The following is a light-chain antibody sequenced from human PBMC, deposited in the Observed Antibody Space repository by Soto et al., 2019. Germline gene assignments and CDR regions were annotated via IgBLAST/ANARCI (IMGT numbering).Light chain of an antibody. CDR2: DVS. Sequence: QSVLTQPASVSGSPGQSITISCTGTSSDVGGYNYVSWYQQHPGKAPKLMIYDVSNRPSGVSNRSSGSKSGNTASLTISGLQAEDEADYYCSSYTSSSTLVFGTGTKV. V-gene: IGLV2-14*01. CDR3: SSYTSSSTLV. J-gene: IGLJ1*01. CDR1: SSDVGGYNY.